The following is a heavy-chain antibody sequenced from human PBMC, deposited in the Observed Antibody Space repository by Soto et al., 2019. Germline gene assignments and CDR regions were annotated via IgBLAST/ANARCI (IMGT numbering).Heavy chain of an antibody. CDR3: ARGIRGGTTPFDY. D-gene: IGHD1-7*01. V-gene: IGHV1-18*01. CDR1: GYTFTSYG. Sequence: ASVKVSCKASGYTFTSYGISWVRQAPGQGLEWMGWISAYNGNTNYAQKFQGRVTMTRDTSTSTVYMELSSLRSEDTAVYYCARGIRGGTTPFDYWGQGTLVTVS. J-gene: IGHJ4*02. CDR2: ISAYNGNT.